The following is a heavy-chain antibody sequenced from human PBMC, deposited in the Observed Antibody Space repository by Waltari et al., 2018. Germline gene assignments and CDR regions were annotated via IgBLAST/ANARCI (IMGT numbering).Heavy chain of an antibody. CDR2: IIPIFGKA. V-gene: IGHV1-69*13. CDR1: GGTFSSYA. Sequence: QVQLVQSGAEVKKPGSSVKVSCKASGGTFSSYAISWVRQAPGQGLEWMGGIIPIFGKANYAQKFQGRVTITADESTSTAYMELSSLRSEDTAVYYCAREQQQLATSDYYYGMDVWGQGTTVTVSS. CDR3: AREQQQLATSDYYYGMDV. J-gene: IGHJ6*02. D-gene: IGHD6-13*01.